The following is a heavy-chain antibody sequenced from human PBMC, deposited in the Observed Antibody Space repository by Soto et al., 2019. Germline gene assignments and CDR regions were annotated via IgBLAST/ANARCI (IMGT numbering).Heavy chain of an antibody. D-gene: IGHD3-3*01. CDR2: ISSSSSTI. CDR1: GFTFSSCS. Sequence: EVQLVESGGGLVQPGGSLRLSCAASGFTFSSCSMNWVRQAPGKGLEWVSYISSSSSTIYYADSVKGRFTISRDNAKNSLYLQMNSLRDEDTAVYYCARESRFLEWLSLNWFDPWGQGTLVTVSS. CDR3: ARESRFLEWLSLNWFDP. J-gene: IGHJ5*02. V-gene: IGHV3-48*02.